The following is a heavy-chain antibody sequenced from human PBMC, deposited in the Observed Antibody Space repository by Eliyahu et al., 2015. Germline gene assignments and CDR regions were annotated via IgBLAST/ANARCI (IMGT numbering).Heavy chain of an antibody. CDR1: GFTVSSNY. V-gene: IGHV3-53*01. Sequence: EVQLVESGGGLIQPGGSLXXSCAASGFTVSSNYXGWVRQAPGQGLEWXSVMYNGGAAYYADSVKGRFTISRDNSKNTLYLQMSSLRADDTAVYYCARDLGAYKRAFDYWGQGTLVTVSS. CDR2: MYNGGAA. J-gene: IGHJ4*02. D-gene: IGHD3-16*01. CDR3: ARDLGAYKRAFDY.